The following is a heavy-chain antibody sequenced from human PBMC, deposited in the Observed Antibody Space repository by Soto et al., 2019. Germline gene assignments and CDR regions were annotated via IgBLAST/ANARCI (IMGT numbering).Heavy chain of an antibody. CDR2: ISGSGGTT. CDR3: AKDRHYGSGTYSGSYLDY. CDR1: GFTFNSYA. Sequence: EVQLLESGGGLVQHGGSLRLSCGGSGFTFNSYAMTWVRQAPGKGLEWVSAISGSGGTTYYANSVKGRFTISRDQSKDTLYLQMNSLRAEDTAIYYCAKDRHYGSGTYSGSYLDYWGQGTLVTVSS. J-gene: IGHJ4*02. V-gene: IGHV3-23*01. D-gene: IGHD3-10*01.